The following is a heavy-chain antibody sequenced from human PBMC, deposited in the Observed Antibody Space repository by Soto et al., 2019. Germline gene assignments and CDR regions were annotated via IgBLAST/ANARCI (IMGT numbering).Heavy chain of an antibody. CDR2: IGNMSYSGST. J-gene: IGHJ5*02. CDR3: ARRSILWFGELPLWFDP. D-gene: IGHD3-10*01. Sequence: SETLSLTCTVSGGSISSSSSYWGWIRQPPGKGLEWIGSIGNMSYSGSTNYNPSLKSRVTISVDTSKNQFSLKLSSVTAADTAVYYCARRSILWFGELPLWFDPWGQGTLVTV. CDR1: GGSISSSSSY. V-gene: IGHV4-39*07.